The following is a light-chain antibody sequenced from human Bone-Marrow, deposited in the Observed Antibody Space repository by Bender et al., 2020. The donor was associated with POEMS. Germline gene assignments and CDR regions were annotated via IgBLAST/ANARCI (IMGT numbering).Light chain of an antibody. CDR1: SSDIGGYHY. J-gene: IGLJ3*02. Sequence: QSALTQPASVSGSPGQSITISCTGTSSDIGGYHYVSWYQQHPGKAPKLMIYEVAKRPSGVPGRFSASKSGSSASLAISGLQSEDAADYYCSTWDDRLNAWLFGGGTKLTVL. V-gene: IGLV2-14*01. CDR3: STWDDRLNAWL. CDR2: EVA.